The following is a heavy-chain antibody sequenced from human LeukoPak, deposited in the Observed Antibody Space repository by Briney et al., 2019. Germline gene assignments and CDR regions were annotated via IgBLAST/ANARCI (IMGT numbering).Heavy chain of an antibody. V-gene: IGHV3-48*03. CDR3: AELGITMIGGV. CDR1: GFTFSSYE. J-gene: IGHJ6*04. D-gene: IGHD3-10*02. CDR2: ISSSGSTI. Sequence: GGSLRLSCAASGFTFSSYEMNWVRRAPGKGLEWVSYISSSGSTIYYADSVKGRFTISRDNAKNSLYLQMNSLRAEDTAVYYCAELGITMIGGVWGKGTTVTISS.